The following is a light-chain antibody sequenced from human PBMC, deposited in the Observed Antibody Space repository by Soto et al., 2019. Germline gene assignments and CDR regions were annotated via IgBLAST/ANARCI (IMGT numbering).Light chain of an antibody. Sequence: EIVMTQSPATLAVAPGERATLSCRASQSISNTLAWFQQKPGQGPRLLIYGASTRATGIPARFSGSGSGTEFTLTISSLQFEDFAVYFRQQYNDRPRTFGQGTTLEIK. J-gene: IGKJ2*01. CDR2: GAS. CDR3: QQYNDRPRT. CDR1: QSISNT. V-gene: IGKV3-15*01.